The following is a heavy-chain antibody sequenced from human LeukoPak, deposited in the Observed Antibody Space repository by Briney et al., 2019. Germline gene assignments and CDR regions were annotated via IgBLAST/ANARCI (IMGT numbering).Heavy chain of an antibody. D-gene: IGHD1-26*01. CDR2: ISYDGSNK. J-gene: IGHJ4*02. V-gene: IGHV3-30*04. Sequence: GGSLRLSCAASGFTFSSYAMHWVRQAPGKGLEWVAVISYDGSNKYYADSVKGRFTISRDNSKNTLYLQMNSLRAEDTAVYYCAKDFRAAVDIVGANPGYWGQGTLVTVSS. CDR1: GFTFSSYA. CDR3: AKDFRAAVDIVGANPGY.